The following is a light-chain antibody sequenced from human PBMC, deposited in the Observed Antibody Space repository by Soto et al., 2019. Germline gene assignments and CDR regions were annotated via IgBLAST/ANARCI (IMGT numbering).Light chain of an antibody. Sequence: EIVLTQSPATLSVSPGERATLAGRASQSVSSNLAWYRQKPGQAPRLLIYGASTRATGVPARFSGRGSGTEFTLTISSLQSEDFAVYYCQQYTNWPPNTFGQGTRLEIK. CDR3: QQYTNWPPNT. CDR2: GAS. V-gene: IGKV3-15*01. J-gene: IGKJ5*01. CDR1: QSVSSN.